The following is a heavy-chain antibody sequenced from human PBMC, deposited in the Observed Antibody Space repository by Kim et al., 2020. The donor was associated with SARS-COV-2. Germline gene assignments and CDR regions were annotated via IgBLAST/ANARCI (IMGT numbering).Heavy chain of an antibody. J-gene: IGHJ4*02. CDR2: ST. D-gene: IGHD6-13*01. CDR3: ARQSWSSFDY. V-gene: IGHV4-59*08. Sequence: STNDNPPLKSRVTIPGDTSKNQFSLKLSSGTAADTAMYYGARQSWSSFDYWGQGTLVTVSS.